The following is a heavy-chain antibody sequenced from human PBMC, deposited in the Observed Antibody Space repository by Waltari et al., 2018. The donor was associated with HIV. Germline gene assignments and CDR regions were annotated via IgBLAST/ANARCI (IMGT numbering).Heavy chain of an antibody. CDR1: GSIFTDFA. Sequence: QLLESGVGLLEPGGSLRLSCAASGSIFTDFAMYWVRQAPGKGLAWVSASRGGGEPFYADSVKGRFTISRDNSKNTLYLQMNSLRADDAAVYYCVKDSGRAADVFDLWGQGTMVTVSS. CDR3: VKDSGRAADVFDL. CDR2: SRGGGEP. V-gene: IGHV3-23*01. D-gene: IGHD3-10*01. J-gene: IGHJ3*01.